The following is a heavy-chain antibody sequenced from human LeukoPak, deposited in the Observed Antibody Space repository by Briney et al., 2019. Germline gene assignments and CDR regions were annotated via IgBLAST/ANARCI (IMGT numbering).Heavy chain of an antibody. CDR3: AREGFDY. Sequence: ASVKVSCKASGYTFSSYDINWVRQATGQGLEWMGYMNPNSGNTGYAQKFQGRVTITSDTSRSTAYMELSSLRSEDTAVYYCAREGFDYWGQGTLVTASS. CDR2: MNPNSGNT. V-gene: IGHV1-8*03. J-gene: IGHJ4*02. CDR1: GYTFSSYD.